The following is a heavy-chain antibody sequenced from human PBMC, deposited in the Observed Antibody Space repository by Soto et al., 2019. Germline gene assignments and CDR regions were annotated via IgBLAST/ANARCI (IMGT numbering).Heavy chain of an antibody. Sequence: QVQLVESGGGVVQPGRSLRLSCAASGFTFSSYAMHWVRQAPGKGLEWVAVISYDGSNKYNADSVKGRFTISRDNSKNTLYLQMNSLRAEETAVYYCARKEEDYYYGMDVWGQGTTVTVSS. J-gene: IGHJ6*02. CDR3: ARKEEDYYYGMDV. CDR1: GFTFSSYA. V-gene: IGHV3-30-3*01. CDR2: ISYDGSNK.